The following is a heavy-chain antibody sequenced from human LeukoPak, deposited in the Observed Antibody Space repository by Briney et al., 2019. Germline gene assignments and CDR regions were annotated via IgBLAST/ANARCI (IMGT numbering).Heavy chain of an antibody. J-gene: IGHJ4*02. V-gene: IGHV4-34*01. CDR3: ARPNWAHYGSGSYLL. Sequence: SETLSLTCAVYGGSFSGYYWSWIRQPPGKGLEWIGEINHSGSTNYNPPLKSRVTISVDTSKNQFSLKLSSVTAADTAVYYCARPNWAHYGSGSYLLWGQGTLVTVSS. CDR1: GGSFSGYY. CDR2: INHSGST. D-gene: IGHD3-10*01.